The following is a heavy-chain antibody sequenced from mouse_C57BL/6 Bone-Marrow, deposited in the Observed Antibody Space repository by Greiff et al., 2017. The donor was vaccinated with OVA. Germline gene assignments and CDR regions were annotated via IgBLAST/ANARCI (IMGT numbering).Heavy chain of an antibody. CDR2: ITPSNGGT. Sequence: VQLQQPGTELVKPGASVKLSCKASGYTFTSYWMHWVKQRPGQGLEWIGNITPSNGGTNYNEKFKSKATLTVDKSSSTAYMLLSSLTSEDAAVYYCARGLRRGDYFDYWGQGTTLTVSS. J-gene: IGHJ2*01. V-gene: IGHV1-53*01. CDR3: ARGLRRGDYFDY. D-gene: IGHD2-2*01. CDR1: GYTFTSYW.